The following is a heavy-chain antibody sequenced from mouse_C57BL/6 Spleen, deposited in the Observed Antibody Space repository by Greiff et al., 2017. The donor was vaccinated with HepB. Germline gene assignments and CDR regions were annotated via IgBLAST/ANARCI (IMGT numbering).Heavy chain of an antibody. CDR1: GYTFTDYE. D-gene: IGHD1-1*01. Sequence: QVQLQQSGAELVRPGASVTLSCKASGYTFTDYEMHWVKQTPVHGLEWIGAIDPETGGTAYNQKFKGKAILTADKSSSTAYMELRSLTSEDSAVYYCTRPARYYGSSDNYAMDYWGQGTSVTVSS. CDR3: TRPARYYGSSDNYAMDY. J-gene: IGHJ4*01. V-gene: IGHV1-15*01. CDR2: IDPETGGT.